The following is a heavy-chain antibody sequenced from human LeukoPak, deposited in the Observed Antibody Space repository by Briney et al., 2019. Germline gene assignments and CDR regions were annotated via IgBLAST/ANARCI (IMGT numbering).Heavy chain of an antibody. CDR2: ISYDGSNK. V-gene: IGHV3-30-3*01. J-gene: IGHJ6*02. D-gene: IGHD6-19*01. CDR3: VRGGGCSGSPMRYGTDV. CDR1: GFTFSHYA. Sequence: PGRSLRLSCAASGFTFSHYAIHWVRQVAGKGLEWVAVISYDGSNKYYADSVKGRFTISRDNSKNTLYLQMNSLRAEDTAVYYCVRGGGCSGSPMRYGTDVWGQGTTVTVSS.